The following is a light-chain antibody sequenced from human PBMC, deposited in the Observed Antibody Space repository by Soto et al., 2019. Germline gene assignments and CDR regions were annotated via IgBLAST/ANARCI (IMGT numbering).Light chain of an antibody. CDR1: TGDVTSGHY. CDR3: LLTYSGARV. V-gene: IGLV7-46*01. CDR2: DTS. Sequence: QAVVTQEPSLTVSPGGTVTLTCGSSTGDVTSGHYPYWFQQKPGQAPRTLIFDTSNKHSWTPARFSGSLLGGKAALTLSGAQPDDEADYYCLLTYSGARVFGTGTKVTVL. J-gene: IGLJ1*01.